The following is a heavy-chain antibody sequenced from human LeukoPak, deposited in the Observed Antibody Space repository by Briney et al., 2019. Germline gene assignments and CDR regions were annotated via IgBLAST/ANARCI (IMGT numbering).Heavy chain of an antibody. V-gene: IGHV4-4*09. Sequence: SETLCLTCTVSGGSMSSYYWSWIRQPPGKGLEWIGYIYTSGSTNYNPSLKSRVTISVDTSKNQFSLKLSSVTAADTAVYYCAGSYGDPYYFDYWGQGTLVTVSS. CDR3: AGSYGDPYYFDY. CDR1: GGSMSSYY. J-gene: IGHJ4*02. CDR2: IYTSGST. D-gene: IGHD4-17*01.